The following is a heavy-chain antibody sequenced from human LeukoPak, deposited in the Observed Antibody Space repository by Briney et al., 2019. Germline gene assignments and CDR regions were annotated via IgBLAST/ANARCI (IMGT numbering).Heavy chain of an antibody. D-gene: IGHD6-13*01. CDR3: ASSIAAAGFDY. CDR2: ISSSGSTI. V-gene: IGHV3-11*04. J-gene: IGHJ4*02. Sequence: GGSLRLSCAASGFTFSDYYMSWIRQAPGKGLEWVSYISSSGSTICYADSVKGRFTISRDNAKNSLYLQMNSLRAEDTAVYYCASSIAAAGFDYWGQGTLVTVSS. CDR1: GFTFSDYY.